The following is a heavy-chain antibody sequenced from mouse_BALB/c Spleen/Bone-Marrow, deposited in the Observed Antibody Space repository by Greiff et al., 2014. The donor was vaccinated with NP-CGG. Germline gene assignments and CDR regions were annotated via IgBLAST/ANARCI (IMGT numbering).Heavy chain of an antibody. D-gene: IGHD2-12*01. CDR2: INPSNGGT. CDR1: GYTFSSVY. Sequence: VQLVESGAELVKPGASVKLSCKASGYTFSSVYMYWVKQRPGQGLEWIGEINPSNGGTNFNEKFKSKATLTVDKSSSTAYMQLSSLTSEDSAVYYCTRSRRAMDYWGQGTSVTVSS. V-gene: IGHV1S81*02. CDR3: TRSRRAMDY. J-gene: IGHJ4*01.